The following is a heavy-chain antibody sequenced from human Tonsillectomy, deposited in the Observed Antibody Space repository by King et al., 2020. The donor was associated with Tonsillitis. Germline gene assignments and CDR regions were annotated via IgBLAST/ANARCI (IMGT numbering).Heavy chain of an antibody. Sequence: VQLVESGGGLVQPGGSLRLSCVDSGFNFGTYWMSWVRQGPGKGLEWVASIKQDGREKNYADAVKGRFTISRDNAKNSLYLQMDSLRVEDRAVYYCARIKGEPNERWHEAGGNWFDSWGQGIMVTVSS. D-gene: IGHD5-24*01. CDR3: ARIKGEPNERWHEAGGNWFDS. CDR2: IKQDGREK. V-gene: IGHV3-7*03. CDR1: GFNFGTYW. J-gene: IGHJ5*01.